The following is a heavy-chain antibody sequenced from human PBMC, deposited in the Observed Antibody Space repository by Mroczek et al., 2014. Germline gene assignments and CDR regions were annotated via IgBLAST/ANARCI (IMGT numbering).Heavy chain of an antibody. CDR2: IYYSGST. CDR3: AREITYSSGWSGDWFDP. J-gene: IGHJ5*02. D-gene: IGHD6-19*01. V-gene: IGHV4-59*01. Sequence: QVQLQESGPGLVKPSETLSLTCTVSGGSISSYYWSWIRQPPGKGLEWIGYIYYSGSTNYNPSLKSRVTISVDTSKNQFSLKLSSVTAADTAVYYCAREITYSSGWSGDWFDPWGQGTLVTVSS. CDR1: GGSISSYY.